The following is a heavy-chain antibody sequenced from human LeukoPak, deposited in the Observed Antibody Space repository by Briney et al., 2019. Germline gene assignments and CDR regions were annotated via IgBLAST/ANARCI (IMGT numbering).Heavy chain of an antibody. CDR1: GFIFGDYG. J-gene: IGHJ3*01. CDR3: ARASYYYDTSGLGAFDV. D-gene: IGHD3-22*01. CDR2: INWNSDRI. V-gene: IGHV3-9*01. Sequence: GGSLRLSCAASGFIFGDYGMYWVRQAPGKGLEWVSGINWNSDRIGYADSVKGRFTISRDNAKNSLYMQMNSVSAEDTALYYCARASYYYDTSGLGAFDVWGQGTTVVVSS.